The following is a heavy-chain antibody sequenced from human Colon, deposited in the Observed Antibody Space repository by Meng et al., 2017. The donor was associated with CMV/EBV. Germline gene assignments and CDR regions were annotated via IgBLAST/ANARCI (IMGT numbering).Heavy chain of an antibody. CDR3: ARDRLRYYYYYGMDV. CDR1: GYTFTSYG. Sequence: SVKVSCKASGYTFTSYGISWVRQAPGQGLEWMGWISAYNGNTNYAQKLQGRVTMTTDTSTSTAYMELRSLRSDDTAVYYCARDRLRYYYYYGMDVWGQGTTVTVSS. CDR2: ISAYNGNT. V-gene: IGHV1-18*01. J-gene: IGHJ6*02.